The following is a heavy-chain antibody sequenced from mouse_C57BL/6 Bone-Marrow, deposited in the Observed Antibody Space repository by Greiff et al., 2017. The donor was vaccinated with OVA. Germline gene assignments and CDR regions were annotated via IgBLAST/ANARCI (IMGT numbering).Heavy chain of an antibody. V-gene: IGHV1-64*01. J-gene: IGHJ4*01. CDR1: GYTFTSYW. CDR2: IHPNSGST. CDR3: ARTLPGAMDY. Sequence: QVHVKQPGAELVKPGASVKLSCKASGYTFTSYWMHWVKQRPGQGLEWIGMIHPNSGSTNYNEKFKSKATLTVDKSSSTAYMQLSSLTSEDSAVYYCARTLPGAMDYWGQGTSVTVSS.